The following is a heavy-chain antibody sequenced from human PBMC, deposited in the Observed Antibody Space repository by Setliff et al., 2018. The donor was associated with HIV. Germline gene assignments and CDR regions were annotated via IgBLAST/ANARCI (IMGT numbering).Heavy chain of an antibody. J-gene: IGHJ5*02. CDR2: INPSGGST. D-gene: IGHD3-22*01. CDR1: GYSFTMYY. Sequence: GASVKVSCKASGYSFTMYYMHWVRQAPGQGLEWMGIINPSGGSTSYAQKFQGRVTITRNTSISTAYMELSSLRSEDTAVYYCARGGQWLLRETGFDPWGQGTLVTVSS. V-gene: IGHV1-46*01. CDR3: ARGGQWLLRETGFDP.